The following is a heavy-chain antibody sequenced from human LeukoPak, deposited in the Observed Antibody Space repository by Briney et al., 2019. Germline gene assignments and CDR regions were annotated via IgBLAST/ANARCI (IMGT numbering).Heavy chain of an antibody. CDR2: ISAYNGNT. D-gene: IGHD5-12*01. J-gene: IGHJ4*02. V-gene: IGHV1-18*01. CDR1: GYTFTSYG. CDR3: AGWGRVYSGYDSVDY. Sequence: ASVKVSCKASGYTFTSYGISWVRQAPGQGLEWMGWISAYNGNTNYAQKLQGRVTTTTDTSTSTAYMELRSLRSDDTAVYYCAGWGRVYSGYDSVDYWGQGTLVTVSS.